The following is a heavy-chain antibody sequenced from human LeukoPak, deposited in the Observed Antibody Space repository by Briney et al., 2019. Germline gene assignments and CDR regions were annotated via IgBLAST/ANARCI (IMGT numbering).Heavy chain of an antibody. CDR1: GFTFSSYA. CDR3: AREMYCSGGSCYGDAFDI. J-gene: IGHJ3*02. Sequence: GGSLRLSCAASGFTFSSYAMSWVRQAPGKGLEWVSTINHSGGSTYYTDSVKGRFTISRDSSKSTLYLQMNSLRAEDTALYYCAREMYCSGGSCYGDAFDIWGQGTMVTVSS. CDR2: INHSGGST. V-gene: IGHV3-23*01. D-gene: IGHD2-15*01.